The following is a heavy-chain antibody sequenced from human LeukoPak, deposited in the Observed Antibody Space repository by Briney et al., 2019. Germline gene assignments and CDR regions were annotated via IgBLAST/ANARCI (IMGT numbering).Heavy chain of an antibody. CDR2: IIPIFGTA. CDR3: ARAAQYSGSYGY. Sequence: ASVKVSCKASGGTFSSYAISWVRQAPGQGLDWMGGIIPIFGTANYAQKFQGRVTITADESTSTAYMELSSLRSEDTAVYYCARAAQYSGSYGYWGQGTLVTVSS. V-gene: IGHV1-69*13. D-gene: IGHD1-26*01. CDR1: GGTFSSYA. J-gene: IGHJ4*02.